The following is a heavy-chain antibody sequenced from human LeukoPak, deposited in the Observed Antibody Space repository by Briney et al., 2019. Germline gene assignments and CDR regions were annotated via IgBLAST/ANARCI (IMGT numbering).Heavy chain of an antibody. D-gene: IGHD2-15*01. Sequence: PGGSLRLSCAASGFTFDDYAMHWVRQAPGKGLEWVSLIRWDGGSTYYADSVKGRFTISRDNSKNSLYLQMNSLRAEDTALYYCAKDMEDCSGGSCYSKRHYYYMDVWGKGTTVTVSS. CDR2: IRWDGGST. V-gene: IGHV3-43D*03. CDR3: AKDMEDCSGGSCYSKRHYYYMDV. J-gene: IGHJ6*03. CDR1: GFTFDDYA.